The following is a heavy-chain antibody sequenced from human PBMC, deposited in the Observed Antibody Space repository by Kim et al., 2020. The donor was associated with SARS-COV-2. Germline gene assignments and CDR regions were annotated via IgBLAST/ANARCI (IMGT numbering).Heavy chain of an antibody. CDR2: INPNSGGT. CDR3: ARGSAGIAAAFDY. CDR1: GYTFTGYY. Sequence: ASVKVSCKASGYTFTGYYMHWVRQAPGQGLEWMGWINPNSGGTNYAQKFQGRVTMTRDTSISTAYMELSRLRSDDTAVYYCARGSAGIAAAFDYWGQGTLVTVSS. D-gene: IGHD6-13*01. V-gene: IGHV1-2*02. J-gene: IGHJ4*02.